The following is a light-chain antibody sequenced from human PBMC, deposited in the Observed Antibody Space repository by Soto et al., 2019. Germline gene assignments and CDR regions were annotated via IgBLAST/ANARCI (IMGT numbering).Light chain of an antibody. CDR2: DDN. CDR3: QVWDSSSDPPLG. J-gene: IGLJ1*01. Sequence: YELTQPLSVSVAPEQTARLTCGGNNIGTNSVHWYQQKPGQAPVLVVYDDNDRPSGIPERFSGSNSGNTATLTISRVDAGDEADYFCQVWDSSSDPPLGFGTGTKVTVL. V-gene: IGLV3-21*02. CDR1: NIGTNS.